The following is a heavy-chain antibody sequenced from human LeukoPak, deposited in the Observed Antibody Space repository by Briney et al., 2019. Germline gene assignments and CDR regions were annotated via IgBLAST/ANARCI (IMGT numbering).Heavy chain of an antibody. CDR3: ARLSPAALFGTSHDY. J-gene: IGHJ4*02. D-gene: IGHD2-2*01. CDR1: GYTFTSYG. Sequence: GASVKVSCKASGYTFTSYGISWVRQAPGQGLEWMGWISAYNGNTNYAQKLQGRVTMTTDTSTSTAYMELRSLRSDDTAVYYCARLSPAALFGTSHDYWGQGTLVTVSS. CDR2: ISAYNGNT. V-gene: IGHV1-18*01.